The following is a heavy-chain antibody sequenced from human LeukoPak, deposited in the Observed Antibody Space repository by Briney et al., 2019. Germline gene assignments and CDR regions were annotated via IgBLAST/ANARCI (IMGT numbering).Heavy chain of an antibody. CDR2: IISISSYI. D-gene: IGHD3-22*01. V-gene: IGHV3-21*01. Sequence: GGSLRLSCAASGFTFSIYSMNWVRHAPGKGLGWVSSIISISSYIYYADSVKGRFTIARDNAKNSLYLQMNSLRAEDTAVYYCAREGAVYYDSSGYWDPLIDYWGQGTLVTVSS. CDR3: AREGAVYYDSSGYWDPLIDY. CDR1: GFTFSIYS. J-gene: IGHJ4*02.